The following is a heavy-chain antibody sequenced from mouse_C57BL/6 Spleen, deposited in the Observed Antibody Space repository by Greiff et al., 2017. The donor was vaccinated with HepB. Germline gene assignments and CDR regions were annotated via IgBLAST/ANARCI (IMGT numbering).Heavy chain of an antibody. V-gene: IGHV1-4*01. J-gene: IGHJ2*01. Sequence: VQLQQSGAELARPGASVKMSCKASGYTFTSYTMHWVKQRPGQGLEWIGYINPSSGYTKYNQKFKDKATLTADKSSSTAYMQLSSLTSEDSAVYYCARSGVYSNYDYWGQGTTLTVSS. CDR1: GYTFTSYT. D-gene: IGHD2-5*01. CDR2: INPSSGYT. CDR3: ARSGVYSNYDY.